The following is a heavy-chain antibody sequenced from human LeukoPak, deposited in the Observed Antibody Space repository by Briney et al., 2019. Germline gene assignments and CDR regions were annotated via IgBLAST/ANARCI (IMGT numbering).Heavy chain of an antibody. Sequence: GGSLRLSCAASGFTFSNYWMSWVRQAPGKGLEWVANIKQDGSEKYYVDSVKGRFTISRDNAKNSLYLQMNSLRAEDTAVYYCAREFDPLYGDYPQVDYWGQGTLVTVSS. J-gene: IGHJ4*02. V-gene: IGHV3-7*01. CDR2: IKQDGSEK. CDR3: AREFDPLYGDYPQVDY. D-gene: IGHD4-17*01. CDR1: GFTFSNYW.